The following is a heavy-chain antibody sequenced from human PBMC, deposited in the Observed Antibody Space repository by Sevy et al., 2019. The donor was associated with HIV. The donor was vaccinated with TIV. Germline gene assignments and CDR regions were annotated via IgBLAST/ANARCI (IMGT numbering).Heavy chain of an antibody. CDR3: ARDLPPSATTVAHFDC. CDR2: ISNSGTTI. V-gene: IGHV3-48*03. D-gene: IGHD4-17*01. Sequence: GGSLRLSCAASVFTFSSYERNWVRQAPGKGLEWVSYISNSGTTISYSDSVKGRFTISRDNARNSLYLQMNSLRAEDTAVYYCARDLPPSATTVAHFDCWGQGTLVTVSS. CDR1: VFTFSSYE. J-gene: IGHJ4*02.